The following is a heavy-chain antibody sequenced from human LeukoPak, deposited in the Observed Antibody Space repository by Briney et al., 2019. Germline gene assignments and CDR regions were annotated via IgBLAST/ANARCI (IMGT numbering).Heavy chain of an antibody. CDR3: ARGIAAAGTISNFDY. CDR2: IYSGGST. V-gene: IGHV3-53*01. D-gene: IGHD6-13*01. Sequence: GGSLRLSCAASGFTVSSNYMSWVRQAPGKGLEWVSVIYSGGSTYYADSVKGRFTISRDNSKNTLYLQMNSLRAEDTAVYYCARGIAAAGTISNFDYWGQGTLVTVSS. J-gene: IGHJ4*02. CDR1: GFTVSSNY.